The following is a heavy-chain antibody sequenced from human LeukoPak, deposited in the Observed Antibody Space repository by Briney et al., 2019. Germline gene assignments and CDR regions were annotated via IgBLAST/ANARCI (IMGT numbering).Heavy chain of an antibody. CDR3: ATGGRDYYDSSGYYYMGMGYFDY. Sequence: SETLSLTCTVSGGSISSYYWSWIRQPPGKGLEWIGYIYYSGSTNYNPSLKSRVTISVDTSKNQFSLKLSSVTAADTAVYYCATGGRDYYDSSGYYYMGMGYFDYWGQGTLVTVSS. CDR1: GGSISSYY. J-gene: IGHJ4*02. D-gene: IGHD3-22*01. CDR2: IYYSGST. V-gene: IGHV4-59*01.